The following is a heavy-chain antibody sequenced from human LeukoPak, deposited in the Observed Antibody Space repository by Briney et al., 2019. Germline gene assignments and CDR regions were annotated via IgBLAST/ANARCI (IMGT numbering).Heavy chain of an antibody. V-gene: IGHV4-30-4*01. CDR3: ARAIGYCSSSSCYLGYYYYGMDV. CDR2: IYYSGST. D-gene: IGHD2-2*01. J-gene: IGHJ6*02. CDR1: GGSISSGDYY. Sequence: PSQTLSLTCTVSGGSISSGDYYWSWIRQPPGKGLERIGFIYYSGSTYYNPSLKSRVTISVDTSKNQFSLKLSSVTAADTAVYYCARAIGYCSSSSCYLGYYYYGMDVWGQGTTVTVSS.